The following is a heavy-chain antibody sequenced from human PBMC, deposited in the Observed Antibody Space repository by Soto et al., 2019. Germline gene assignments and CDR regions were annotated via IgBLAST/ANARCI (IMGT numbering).Heavy chain of an antibody. J-gene: IGHJ4*02. Sequence: QMQLVESGGGVVQPGRSLRLSCVASGFSFSNHGMHWVRQAPGKGLEWVAVISYDGSNKDYVESVKGRFTISRDNSKNTLDLQINSLRVEDTAVFYCARNSRATVAGAPDYWGQGTLVTVSS. CDR2: ISYDGSNK. CDR3: ARNSRATVAGAPDY. CDR1: GFSFSNHG. D-gene: IGHD6-19*01. V-gene: IGHV3-30*03.